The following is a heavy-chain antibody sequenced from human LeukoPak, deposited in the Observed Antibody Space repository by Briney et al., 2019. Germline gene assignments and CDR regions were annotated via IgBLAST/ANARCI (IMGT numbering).Heavy chain of an antibody. CDR3: ARADYHGSGSYKPFDP. CDR1: GGSMSSTTDS. CDR2: IYYSGST. V-gene: IGHV4-39*01. J-gene: IGHJ5*02. Sequence: PSETLSLTCTVSGGSMSSTTDSWGWIPQPPVKGLEWIGSIYYSGSTYYNPSLKSRVILSVDTSKNRFSLKLSSVTAADTAVYYCARADYHGSGSYKPFDPWGQGTLVTFSS. D-gene: IGHD3-10*01.